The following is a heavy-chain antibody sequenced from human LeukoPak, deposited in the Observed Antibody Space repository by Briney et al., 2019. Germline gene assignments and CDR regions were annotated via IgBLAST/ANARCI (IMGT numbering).Heavy chain of an antibody. CDR1: GGTFSSYA. CDR2: IIPIFGTA. CDR3: ARGGSGWLGSYFDY. Sequence: ASVKVSCKASGGTFSSYAISWVRQAPGQGLEWMGGIIPIFGTANYAQKFQGRVTMTTDASTNTAYMELRSLRSDDTAVYYCARGGSGWLGSYFDYWGQGTLVTVSS. D-gene: IGHD6-19*01. V-gene: IGHV1-69*05. J-gene: IGHJ4*02.